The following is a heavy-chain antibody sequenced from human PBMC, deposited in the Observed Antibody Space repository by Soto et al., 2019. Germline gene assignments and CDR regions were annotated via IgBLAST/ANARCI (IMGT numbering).Heavy chain of an antibody. CDR1: GGTFSSYA. Sequence: QVQLVQSGAEVKKPGSSVKVSCKASGGTFSSYAISWVRQAPGQGLEWMGGIIPIFGTANYAQKFQGRVTITADESTSTAYMELSSLRSEYTAVYYCASWDSSVYLQYYFDYWGQGTLVTVSS. J-gene: IGHJ4*02. V-gene: IGHV1-69*12. CDR3: ASWDSSVYLQYYFDY. D-gene: IGHD3-22*01. CDR2: IIPIFGTA.